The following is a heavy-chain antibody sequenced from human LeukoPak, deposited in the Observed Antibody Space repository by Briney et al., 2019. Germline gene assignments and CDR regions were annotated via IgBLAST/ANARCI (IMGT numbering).Heavy chain of an antibody. V-gene: IGHV4-59*01. Sequence: PSETLSLTCTVSGGSISSYYWSWIRQPPGKGLEWIGYIYYSGGTNYNPSLKSRVTISVDTSKNQFSLKVSSVTAADTAVYYCARGSKVAAAGQWSFDLWGRGTLVTVSS. CDR3: ARGSKVAAAGQWSFDL. CDR1: GGSISSYY. J-gene: IGHJ2*01. D-gene: IGHD6-13*01. CDR2: IYYSGGT.